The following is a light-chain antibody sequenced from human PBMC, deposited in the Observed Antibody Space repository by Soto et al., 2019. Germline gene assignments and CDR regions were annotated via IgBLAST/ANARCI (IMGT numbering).Light chain of an antibody. V-gene: IGKV3-15*01. CDR2: GAS. CDR1: QSVNTN. CDR3: QQRSTWPT. J-gene: IGKJ5*01. Sequence: EIVMTQSPATLSVSPGQRVTLSCRASQSVNTNLAWYQHKPGQSPRLLIYGASTRATGIPVRFSGSGSGTAFTLTISSLEPEDFALYYCQQRSTWPTFGQGTRLEIK.